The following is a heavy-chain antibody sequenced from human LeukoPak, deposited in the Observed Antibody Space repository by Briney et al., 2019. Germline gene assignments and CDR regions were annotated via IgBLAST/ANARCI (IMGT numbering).Heavy chain of an antibody. CDR1: GGTFSSYA. CDR2: IIPIFGTA. D-gene: IGHD2/OR15-2a*01. CDR3: ASPPSNSGPQAQGQFDY. Sequence: ASVKVSCKASGGTFSSYAISWVRQAPGQGLEWMGGIIPIFGTANYAQKFQGRVTITADESTSTAYMELSSLRSEDTAVYYCASPPSNSGPQAQGQFDYWGQGTLVTVSS. J-gene: IGHJ4*02. V-gene: IGHV1-69*13.